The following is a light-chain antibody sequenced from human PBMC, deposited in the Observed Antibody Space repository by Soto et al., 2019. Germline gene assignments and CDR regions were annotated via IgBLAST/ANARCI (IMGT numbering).Light chain of an antibody. CDR1: QSVTSGY. CDR3: QQYGSSPLT. CDR2: GAS. V-gene: IGKV3-20*01. J-gene: IGKJ1*01. Sequence: EIVMTQSPGTLSLSPGDRATLSCRASQSVTSGYLAWYQQKPGQAPRLLIFGASSRATGIPDRLSGSGSGTDFTLTISRLEPEDVAVYYCQQYGSSPLTFGQGTKV.